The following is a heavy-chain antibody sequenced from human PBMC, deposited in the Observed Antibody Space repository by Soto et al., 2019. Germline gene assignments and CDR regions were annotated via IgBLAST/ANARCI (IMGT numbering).Heavy chain of an antibody. V-gene: IGHV3-7*03. CDR1: GFTFSSYW. CDR3: ARVRTTVYLSL. D-gene: IGHD4-17*01. J-gene: IGHJ2*01. Sequence: EVQLVESGGGLVQPGGSLRLSCAASGFTFSSYWMSWVRQAPGKGLEWVANIKQDGSEKYYVDSVKGRFTISRDNAKNSRYLQMNGLRAEDTAVYCCARVRTTVYLSLWGRGTLVTVSS. CDR2: IKQDGSEK.